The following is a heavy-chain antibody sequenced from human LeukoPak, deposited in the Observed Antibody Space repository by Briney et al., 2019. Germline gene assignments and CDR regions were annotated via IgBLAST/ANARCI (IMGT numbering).Heavy chain of an antibody. D-gene: IGHD3-3*01. Sequence: PGGSLRLSCAASGFTFSSYEMNWVRQAPGKGLEWVSYISSSGTTIYYADSVKGRFTISRDNAKKSLYLQMNSLRTDDTAVYFCARGSGRISIFGVPYWGQGTLVTVSS. J-gene: IGHJ4*02. CDR1: GFTFSSYE. V-gene: IGHV3-48*03. CDR3: ARGSGRISIFGVPY. CDR2: ISSSGTTI.